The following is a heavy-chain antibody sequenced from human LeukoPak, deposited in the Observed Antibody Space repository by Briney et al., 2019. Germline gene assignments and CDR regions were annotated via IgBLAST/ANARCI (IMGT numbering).Heavy chain of an antibody. V-gene: IGHV3-23*01. J-gene: IGHJ5*02. CDR3: AKEHTMIVVVNWFDP. CDR2: ISGSGGST. CDR1: GFTFSSYA. Sequence: GGSLRLSCAASGFTFSSYAMSWVRQAPGKGLEWVSAISGSGGSTYYADSVEGRFTISRDNSKNTLYLQMNSLRAEDTAVYYCAKEHTMIVVVNWFDPWGQGTLVTVSS. D-gene: IGHD3-22*01.